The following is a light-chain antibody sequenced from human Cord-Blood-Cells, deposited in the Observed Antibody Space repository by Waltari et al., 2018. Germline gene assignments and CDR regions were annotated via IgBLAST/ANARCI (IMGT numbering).Light chain of an antibody. V-gene: IGLV2-14*01. CDR1: SSHVGGYNY. Sequence: QSGLTQPASVSGSPGQSITISCTGTSSHVGGYNYVSWYQQHPCKAPKLMIYDVSNLPSGVSHRFSGYKSVNTASLTISGLQAEDEADYYCSSYTSSSTVVFGGGTKLTVL. CDR2: DVS. J-gene: IGLJ2*01. CDR3: SSYTSSSTVV.